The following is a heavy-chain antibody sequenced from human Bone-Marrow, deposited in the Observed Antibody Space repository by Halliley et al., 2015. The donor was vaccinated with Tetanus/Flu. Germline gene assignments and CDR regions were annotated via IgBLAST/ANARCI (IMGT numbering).Heavy chain of an antibody. Sequence: TLSLTCAVSGASISSSKWWTWVRQPPGKGLEWIGDIYHSGSSNYSPSLESRVTISVDKSKNQFSLKLTSVTAADTAVYYCARGGGGPTVFFYWGQGTLVTVSS. CDR3: ARGGGGPTVFFY. V-gene: IGHV4-4*02. CDR1: GASISSSKW. CDR2: IYHSGSS. J-gene: IGHJ4*02. D-gene: IGHD3-16*01.